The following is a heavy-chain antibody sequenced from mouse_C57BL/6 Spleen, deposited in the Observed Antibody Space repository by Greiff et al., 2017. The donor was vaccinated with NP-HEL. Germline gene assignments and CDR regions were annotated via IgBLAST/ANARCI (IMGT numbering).Heavy chain of an antibody. J-gene: IGHJ2*01. Sequence: QVQLKESGAELVRPGASVTLSCKASGYTFTDYEMHWVKQTPVHGLEWIGAIDPETGGTAYNQKFKGKAILTADKSSSTAYMELRSLTSEDSAVYYCTRRREYYGSSRNFDYWGQGTTLTVSS. CDR3: TRRREYYGSSRNFDY. CDR2: IDPETGGT. CDR1: GYTFTDYE. V-gene: IGHV1-15*01. D-gene: IGHD1-1*01.